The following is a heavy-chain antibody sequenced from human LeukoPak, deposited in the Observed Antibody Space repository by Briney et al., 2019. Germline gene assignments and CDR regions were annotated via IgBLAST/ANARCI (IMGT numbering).Heavy chain of an antibody. Sequence: SVKVSCKASGGTFSSYAISWVRQAPGQGLEWMGGIIPIFGTANYAQKFQGRVTITAGKSTSTAYMELSSLRSEDTAVYYCASRSDPPGIDYWGQGTLVTVSS. CDR1: GGTFSSYA. CDR3: ASRSDPPGIDY. J-gene: IGHJ4*02. V-gene: IGHV1-69*06. D-gene: IGHD3-10*01. CDR2: IIPIFGTA.